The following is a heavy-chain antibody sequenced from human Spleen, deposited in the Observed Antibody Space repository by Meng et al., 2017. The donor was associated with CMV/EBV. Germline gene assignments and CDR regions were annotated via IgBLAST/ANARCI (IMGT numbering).Heavy chain of an antibody. V-gene: IGHV3-23*03. D-gene: IGHD1-7*01. CDR2: IYSGGSST. CDR1: GFRFDDHG. Sequence: GGSLRLSCTASGFRFDDHGMTWVRQAPGKGLEWVSIIYSGGSSTYYADSVKGRFTISRDKSKNTLYLQMNSLRAEDTAVYYCAKDRERRNYGRAMDVWGQGTTVTVSS. J-gene: IGHJ6*02. CDR3: AKDRERRNYGRAMDV.